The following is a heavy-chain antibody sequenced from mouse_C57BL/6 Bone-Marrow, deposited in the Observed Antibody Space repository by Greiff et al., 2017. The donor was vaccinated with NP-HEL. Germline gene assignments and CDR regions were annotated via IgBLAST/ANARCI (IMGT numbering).Heavy chain of an antibody. CDR3: ARFRYYYAMDY. CDR1: GYTFTSYG. J-gene: IGHJ4*01. Sequence: QVQLQQSGAELARPGASVKLSCKASGYTFTSYGISWVKQRTGQGLEWIGAIYPRSGNTYYNEKFKGKATLTADKSSSTASMELRSLTSEDSAVYFCARFRYYYAMDYWGQGTSVTVSS. CDR2: IYPRSGNT. V-gene: IGHV1-81*01.